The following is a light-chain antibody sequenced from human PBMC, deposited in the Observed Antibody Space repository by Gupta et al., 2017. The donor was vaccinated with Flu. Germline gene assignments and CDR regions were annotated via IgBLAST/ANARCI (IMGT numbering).Light chain of an antibody. CDR2: GDN. CDR3: QVWDSYTEV. J-gene: IGLJ3*02. CDR1: DIRSKN. V-gene: IGLV3-9*01. Sequence: SYDLTQPLSVSVALGQTAKITCGGNDIRSKNVHWYQQKPGQAPMVVIYGDNNRPSGIPEHFSGSNSGNTATLTISRAQAGDEADYYCQVWDSYTEVFGGGTKLTVL.